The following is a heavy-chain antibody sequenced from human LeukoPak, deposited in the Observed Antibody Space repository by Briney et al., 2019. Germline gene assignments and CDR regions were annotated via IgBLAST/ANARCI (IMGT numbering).Heavy chain of an antibody. Sequence: GGSLRLSCAASGFTFTAYTINWVRQAPGKGLEWVSYISGSTTDIYYADSVKGRFTISRDNAKNSLYLQMNSLRAEDTAVYYCARMARGSFYYYYMDVWGKGTTVTVSS. CDR1: GFTFTAYT. CDR2: ISGSTTDI. V-gene: IGHV3-21*01. J-gene: IGHJ6*03. CDR3: ARMARGSFYYYYMDV. D-gene: IGHD3-10*01.